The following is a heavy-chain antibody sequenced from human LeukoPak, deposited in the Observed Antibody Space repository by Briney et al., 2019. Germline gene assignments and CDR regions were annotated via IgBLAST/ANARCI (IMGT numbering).Heavy chain of an antibody. V-gene: IGHV4-34*01. Sequence: KPSETLSLTCAVYGGSFSGYYWSWIRQPPGKGLEWIGEINHSGSTNYNPSLKSRVPISVDTSKNQFSLKLSSVTAADTAVYYCARGQEPDCSSTSCPNWFDPWGQGTLVTVSS. D-gene: IGHD2-2*01. CDR2: INHSGST. J-gene: IGHJ5*02. CDR3: ARGQEPDCSSTSCPNWFDP. CDR1: GGSFSGYY.